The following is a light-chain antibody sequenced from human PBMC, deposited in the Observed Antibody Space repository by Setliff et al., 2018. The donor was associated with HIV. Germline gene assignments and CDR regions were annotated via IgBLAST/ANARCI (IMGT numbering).Light chain of an antibody. CDR1: TSNIGTND. J-gene: IGLJ1*01. CDR3: AAWDDRLNGPDYV. Sequence: QSVLTQPPSASATPGQRVTISCSGNTSNIGTNDVYWYQQVPGTAPKLLISKNNQRPSGVPDRFSGSKSGTSASLAISGLRSEDEANYYCAAWDDRLNGPDYVVGTGTKVTVL. V-gene: IGLV1-47*01. CDR2: KNN.